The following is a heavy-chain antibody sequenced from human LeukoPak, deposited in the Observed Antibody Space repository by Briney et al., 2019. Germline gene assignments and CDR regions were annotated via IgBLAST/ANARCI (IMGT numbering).Heavy chain of an antibody. Sequence: GGSLRLSCAASGFTFSSYGMAWVRQAPGKGLEWVSTISSDGKNEHYADSVKGRFTISRDNSENTLYLQMNSLRDEDTAVYYCAKDLPASTIFGVLTHFYYMDAWGKGTTVTVSS. CDR1: GFTFSSYG. CDR3: AKDLPASTIFGVLTHFYYMDA. V-gene: IGHV3-23*01. CDR2: ISSDGKNE. D-gene: IGHD3-3*01. J-gene: IGHJ6*03.